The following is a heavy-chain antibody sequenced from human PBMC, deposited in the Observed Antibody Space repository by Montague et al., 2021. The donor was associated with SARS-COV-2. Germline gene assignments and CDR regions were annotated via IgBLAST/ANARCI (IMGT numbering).Heavy chain of an antibody. J-gene: IGHJ4*02. V-gene: IGHV4-39*01. Sequence: SETLSLTCSVSGGSFDSDNFFWGWIRQPPGKRLEWIGVIDNGGRTFDXXXLKSRVTISVHTSRNQLSLNVKSVTAADTAVYYCARHRRYDVVPYSPDFWGQGILVTVSS. CDR3: ARHRRYDVVPYSPDF. CDR1: GGSFDSDNFF. D-gene: IGHD3-16*01. CDR2: IDNGGRT.